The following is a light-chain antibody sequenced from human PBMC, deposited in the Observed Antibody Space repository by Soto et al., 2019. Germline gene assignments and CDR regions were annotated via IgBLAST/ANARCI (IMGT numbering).Light chain of an antibody. J-gene: IGKJ1*01. CDR2: DAS. Sequence: TQSPSTLSASVGDRVTVACRASQGVSSYLAWYQQKPGQAPRLLILDASDRATGNPARFSGSGYGTNFTVNNRSVDPDDFAVYYDQHHGNWPPGMVGQGTKVEI. CDR1: QGVSSY. CDR3: QHHGNWPPGM. V-gene: IGKV3-11*01.